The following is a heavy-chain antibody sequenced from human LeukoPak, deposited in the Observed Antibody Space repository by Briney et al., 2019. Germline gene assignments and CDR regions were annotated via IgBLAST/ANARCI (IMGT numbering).Heavy chain of an antibody. J-gene: IGHJ4*02. D-gene: IGHD4-17*01. V-gene: IGHV3-23*01. CDR2: ISGSGGST. CDR3: AKSKEPMTTVTGGYFDY. Sequence: EASVKVSCKASGGTFSSYAMSWVRQAPGKGLEWVSAISGSGGSTYYADSVKGRFTISRDNSKNTLYLQMNSLRAEDTAVYYCAKSKEPMTTVTGGYFDYWGQGTLVTVSS. CDR1: GGTFSSYA.